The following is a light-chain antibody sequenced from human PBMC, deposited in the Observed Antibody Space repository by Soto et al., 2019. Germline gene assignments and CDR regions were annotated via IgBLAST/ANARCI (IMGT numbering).Light chain of an antibody. J-gene: IGKJ5*01. Sequence: DIVMTQSPDSLAVSLGERATINCKSSQSVLYSSNNKNYLAWYQQKPRQPPKLLIYWASTRQSGVPARFSGSGSGTDFTLTISSLQAEDVAVYYCQQYYNTPITFAQGTRLEMK. CDR3: QQYYNTPIT. CDR2: WAS. CDR1: QSVLYSSNNKNY. V-gene: IGKV4-1*01.